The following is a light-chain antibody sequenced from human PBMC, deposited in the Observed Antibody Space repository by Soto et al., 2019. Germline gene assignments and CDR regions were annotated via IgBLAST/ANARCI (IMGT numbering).Light chain of an antibody. Sequence: AIQLTQSPSSLSASVGDRVTITCRASQGISSAIAWYQQKPGKAPKLLIYDASSLESGVPSRFSGSGSGTDFTLTISSLQPEDFATYYCQQFNSYPGTFGQGTRLEIK. V-gene: IGKV1-13*02. CDR2: DAS. CDR1: QGISSA. J-gene: IGKJ5*01. CDR3: QQFNSYPGT.